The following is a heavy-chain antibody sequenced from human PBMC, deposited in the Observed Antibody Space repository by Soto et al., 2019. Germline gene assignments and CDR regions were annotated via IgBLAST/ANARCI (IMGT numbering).Heavy chain of an antibody. D-gene: IGHD1-1*01. CDR2: ISYDGSEK. CDR1: GFTFSSYG. J-gene: IGHJ4*02. CDR3: ARKPETGTTVPFDY. Sequence: QVQLVESGGGVVQPGRSLRLSCAASGFTFSSYGMHWVRQAPGKGLEWVAVISYDGSEKYHADSVKGRFTISRDNSKKSLYQQMNSLRDEDTAVYYCARKPETGTTVPFDYWGPGTLVTVSS. V-gene: IGHV3-30*03.